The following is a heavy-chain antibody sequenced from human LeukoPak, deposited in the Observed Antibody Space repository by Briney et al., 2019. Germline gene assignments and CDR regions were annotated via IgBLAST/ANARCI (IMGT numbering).Heavy chain of an antibody. Sequence: GGSLRLSCAASGFTFSNYWMTWVRQVPGKGLEWVSYIGNSSSTIYYADFVKGRFSISRDNAKNSLQLQMSSLRAEDTAVYYCARAYCSGGRCYWYFDLWGRGTLVTVSS. D-gene: IGHD2-15*01. V-gene: IGHV3-48*04. CDR3: ARAYCSGGRCYWYFDL. CDR2: IGNSSSTI. CDR1: GFTFSNYW. J-gene: IGHJ2*01.